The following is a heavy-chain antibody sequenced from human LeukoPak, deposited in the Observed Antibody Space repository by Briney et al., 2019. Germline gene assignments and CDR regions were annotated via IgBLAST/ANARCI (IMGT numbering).Heavy chain of an antibody. CDR2: IYYSGST. J-gene: IGHJ4*02. Sequence: PSETLSLTCTVSGGSISSSRDYWGWIRQPPGKGLEWIGSIYYSGSTNYNPSLKSRVTISVDTSKNQFSLKLSSVTAADTAVYYCARHVEIAVAGPIDYWGQGTLVTVSS. V-gene: IGHV4-39*01. CDR3: ARHVEIAVAGPIDY. CDR1: GGSISSSRDY. D-gene: IGHD6-19*01.